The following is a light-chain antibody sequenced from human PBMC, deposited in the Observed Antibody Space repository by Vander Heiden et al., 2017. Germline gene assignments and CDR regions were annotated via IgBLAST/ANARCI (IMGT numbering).Light chain of an antibody. Sequence: EIVLTQSPATLSLSPGERATISCRASQSVSSYLAWYQQNPGQAPRILIYDASNRATGIPARFSGSGSGTDFTLTISSLEPEDFSVYYCQQRSNWPPYTFGQGTKLEIK. CDR3: QQRSNWPPYT. J-gene: IGKJ2*01. V-gene: IGKV3-11*01. CDR2: DAS. CDR1: QSVSSY.